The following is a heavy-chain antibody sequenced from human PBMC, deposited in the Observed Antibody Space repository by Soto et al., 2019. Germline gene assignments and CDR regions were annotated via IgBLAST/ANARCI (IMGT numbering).Heavy chain of an antibody. V-gene: IGHV4-39*01. J-gene: IGHJ5*02. CDR1: GGAISSSSYY. CDR2: IYYSGST. D-gene: IGHD2-15*01. Sequence: SETLSLTCTVSGGAISSSSYYWGWIRQPPGKGLEWIGSIYYSGSTYYNPSLKSRVTISVDTSKNQFSLKLSSVTAADTAVYYRARPVPAYWRGGSCYSPNRHWSDTXGQGTLVT. CDR3: ARPVPAYWRGGSCYSPNRHWSDT.